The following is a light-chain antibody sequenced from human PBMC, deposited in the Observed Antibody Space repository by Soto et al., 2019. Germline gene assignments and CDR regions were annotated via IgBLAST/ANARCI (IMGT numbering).Light chain of an antibody. CDR2: DAS. CDR1: QSVSSY. J-gene: IGKJ1*01. Sequence: EIVLTQSPATLSLSPGERATLSCRASQSVSSYLAWYQQKPGQGPRLLIYDASNRATGVSARFSGSGSGTDFTLTNSSLEPEYFAVYYCHQRSSWPRGTFGQGTKVEIK. V-gene: IGKV3-11*01. CDR3: HQRSSWPRGT.